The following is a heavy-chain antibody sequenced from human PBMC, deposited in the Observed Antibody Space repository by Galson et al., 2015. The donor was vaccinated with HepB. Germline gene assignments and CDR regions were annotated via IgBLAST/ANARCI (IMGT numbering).Heavy chain of an antibody. Sequence: SVKVSCKASGYIFATYGINWVRQAPGQGLEWMGWISADNGFTNYAQKFQDRVIMTRDTFTSTAYMELRSLRSDDTAVYYCARDISTTPSCYPGYSFGANSWGQGTLVTVPP. CDR1: GYIFATYG. D-gene: IGHD5-18*01. CDR3: ARDISTTPSCYPGYSFGANS. V-gene: IGHV1-18*04. CDR2: ISADNGFT. J-gene: IGHJ4*02.